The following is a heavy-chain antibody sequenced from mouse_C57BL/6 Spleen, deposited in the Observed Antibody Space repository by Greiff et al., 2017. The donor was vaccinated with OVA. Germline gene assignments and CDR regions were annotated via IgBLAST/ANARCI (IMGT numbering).Heavy chain of an antibody. J-gene: IGHJ4*01. CDR1: GYAFSSSW. V-gene: IGHV1-82*01. D-gene: IGHD3-2*02. CDR2: IYPGDGDT. Sequence: QVQLQQSGPELVKPGASVKISCKASGYAFSSSWMNWVKQRPGKGLEWIGRIYPGDGDTNYNGKFKGKATLTADKSSSTAYMQLSSLTSEDSAVYFCAREDSGYAMDYWGQGTSVTVSS. CDR3: AREDSGYAMDY.